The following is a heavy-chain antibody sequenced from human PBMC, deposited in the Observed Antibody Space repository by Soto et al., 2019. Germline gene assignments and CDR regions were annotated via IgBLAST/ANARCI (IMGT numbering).Heavy chain of an antibody. D-gene: IGHD5-18*01. V-gene: IGHV3-30-3*01. CDR3: ASDRNVYSYGRHGAFAI. J-gene: IGHJ3*02. CDR2: ISYDGSNK. CDR1: GFTFSSYA. Sequence: GGSLRLSCAASGFTFSSYAMHWVRQAPGKGLEWVAVISYDGSNKYYADSVKGRFTISRDNSKNTLYLQMNSLRAEDPAVYYCASDRNVYSYGRHGAFAIWGQGTMVTGSS.